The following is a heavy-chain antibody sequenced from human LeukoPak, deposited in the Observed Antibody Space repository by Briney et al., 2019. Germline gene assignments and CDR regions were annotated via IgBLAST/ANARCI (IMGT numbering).Heavy chain of an antibody. Sequence: GGSLRLSCAASGFTFSSYGMHWVRQAPGKGLEWVAVIWYDGSNKYYADSVKGRFTISRDNSKNTLYLQMNSLRAEDTAVYYCARGLQDLLNYYYYGMDVWGRGTTVTVSS. CDR2: IWYDGSNK. V-gene: IGHV3-33*01. J-gene: IGHJ6*02. D-gene: IGHD4-11*01. CDR1: GFTFSSYG. CDR3: ARGLQDLLNYYYYGMDV.